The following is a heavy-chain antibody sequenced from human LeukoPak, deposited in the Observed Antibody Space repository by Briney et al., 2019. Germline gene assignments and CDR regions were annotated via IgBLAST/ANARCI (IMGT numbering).Heavy chain of an antibody. D-gene: IGHD6-19*01. Sequence: ASVKVSCKASGYTFSGFTGYYIHWVRQAPGQGLEWMGWLKPNSGGTNSAQKFQGRVTMTRDTSISTAYMELSRLGSDDTAVYYCARGGESKEAVVLKGWFDPWGQGTLVTVSS. CDR2: LKPNSGGT. CDR3: ARGGESKEAVVLKGWFDP. J-gene: IGHJ5*02. V-gene: IGHV1-2*02. CDR1: GYTFSGFTGYY.